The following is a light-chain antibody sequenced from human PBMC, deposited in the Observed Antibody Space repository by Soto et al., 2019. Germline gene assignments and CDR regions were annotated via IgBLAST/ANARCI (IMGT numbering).Light chain of an antibody. Sequence: EIVLTQSPATLSLSPGERATLSCRASQSVSSYLAWYQQKPGPAPRLLIYYASIRATGIPARFSGSGSGTDFTLTISSLEPEDFAVYYCQQRSNWPPITFGQGTRLEIK. J-gene: IGKJ5*01. V-gene: IGKV3-11*01. CDR1: QSVSSY. CDR2: YAS. CDR3: QQRSNWPPIT.